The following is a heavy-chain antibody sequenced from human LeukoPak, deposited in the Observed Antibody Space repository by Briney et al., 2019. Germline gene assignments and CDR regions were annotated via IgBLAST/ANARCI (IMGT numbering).Heavy chain of an antibody. V-gene: IGHV1-2*04. CDR3: ARGSYASVY. D-gene: IGHD3-10*01. J-gene: IGHJ4*02. CDR2: INPNSGGT. Sequence: GASVKVSCNASGYTFTGYYMHWVRQAPGQGLEWMGWINPNSGGTNYAQKFQGWVTMTRDTSISTAYMELSRLRSEDTAVYYCARGSYASVYWGQGTLVTVSS. CDR1: GYTFTGYY.